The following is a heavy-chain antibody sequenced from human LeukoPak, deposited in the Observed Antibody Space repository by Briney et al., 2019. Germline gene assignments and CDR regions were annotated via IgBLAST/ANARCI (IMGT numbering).Heavy chain of an antibody. CDR1: GFTFSNYG. Sequence: GGSLRLSCAASGFTFSNYGMHWVRQAPGKGLEWVAVIWYDGSNKYYSDSVRGRFTISRDNSKNTLYLQMNSLRAEDTAVYYCARETAAVWGSLDYWGQGTLVTVSS. V-gene: IGHV3-33*01. J-gene: IGHJ4*02. D-gene: IGHD3-16*01. CDR2: IWYDGSNK. CDR3: ARETAAVWGSLDY.